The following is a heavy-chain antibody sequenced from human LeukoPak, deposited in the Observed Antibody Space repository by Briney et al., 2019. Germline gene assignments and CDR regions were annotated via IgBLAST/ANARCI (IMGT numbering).Heavy chain of an antibody. CDR2: ISSSSSYI. Sequence: GGSLRLSCAASGFTFSSYSMNWVRQAPGKGLEWVSSISSSSSYIYYADSVKGRFTISRDNAKNSLYLQMNGLRAEDTAVYYCARDLHLSLDYWGQGTLVTVSS. CDR3: ARDLHLSLDY. CDR1: GFTFSSYS. D-gene: IGHD3-16*01. J-gene: IGHJ4*02. V-gene: IGHV3-21*01.